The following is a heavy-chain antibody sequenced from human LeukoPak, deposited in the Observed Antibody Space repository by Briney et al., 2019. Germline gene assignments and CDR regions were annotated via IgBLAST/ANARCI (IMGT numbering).Heavy chain of an antibody. D-gene: IGHD2-8*01. J-gene: IGHJ4*02. Sequence: GGSLRLSCAASGFTFDDYAMHWVRQAPGKGLEWVSGISWNSGGIGYADSVKGRFTISRDNAKNSLYLQMNSLRAEGTALYYCAKDSCTNGICSRTFDYWGQGTLVTVSS. CDR3: AKDSCTNGICSRTFDY. CDR2: ISWNSGGI. CDR1: GFTFDDYA. V-gene: IGHV3-9*01.